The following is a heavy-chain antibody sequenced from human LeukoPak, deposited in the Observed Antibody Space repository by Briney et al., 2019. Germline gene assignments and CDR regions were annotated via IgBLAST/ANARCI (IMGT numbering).Heavy chain of an antibody. D-gene: IGHD3-16*01. CDR1: GFTFSSYW. V-gene: IGHV3-7*01. CDR2: IKQDGSEK. CDR3: ARDQAPYDCVWGSYLDY. J-gene: IGHJ4*02. Sequence: GGSLRLSCAASGFTFSSYWMSWVRQAPGKGLEWVANIKQDGSEKYYVDSVKGRFTISRDNAKNSLYLQMNSLRAEDTAVYYCARDQAPYDCVWGSYLDYWGQGTLVTVSS.